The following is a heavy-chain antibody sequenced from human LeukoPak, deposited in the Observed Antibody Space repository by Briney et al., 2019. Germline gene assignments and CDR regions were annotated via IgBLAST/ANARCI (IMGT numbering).Heavy chain of an antibody. V-gene: IGHV4-39*07. D-gene: IGHD3-22*01. Sequence: SETLSLTCTVSGVSISSSNSYWGWIRQPPGKGLEWIGSIYYSGNTYYNASLKSQVSISIDTSKNQFSLRLTSVTAADTAVYYCARVKTTYYYDSSGSDWFDPWGQGTLVTVSS. CDR2: IYYSGNT. CDR3: ARVKTTYYYDSSGSDWFDP. CDR1: GVSISSSNSY. J-gene: IGHJ5*02.